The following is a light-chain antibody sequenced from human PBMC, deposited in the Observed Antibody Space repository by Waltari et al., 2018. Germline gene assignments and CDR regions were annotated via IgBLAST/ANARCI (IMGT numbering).Light chain of an antibody. Sequence: DIQMTQSPSSLSASVGDRVTITCRASQSISSYLNWYQQKPGKAPKRLFYAASSWQSGVPSRFSGSVSGTDFTLTISSRQPEDFATYYCQQSYSTLMYTFGQGTKLEIK. CDR2: AAS. CDR1: QSISSY. J-gene: IGKJ2*01. V-gene: IGKV1-39*01. CDR3: QQSYSTLMYT.